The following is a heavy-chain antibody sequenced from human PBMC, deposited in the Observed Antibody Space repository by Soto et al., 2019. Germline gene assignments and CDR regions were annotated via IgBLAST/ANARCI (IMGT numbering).Heavy chain of an antibody. J-gene: IGHJ6*02. CDR3: AKGSQWPAPYYYYGMDV. D-gene: IGHD6-19*01. CDR2: ISYDGRNK. CDR1: GFTFSSYG. V-gene: IGHV3-30*18. Sequence: GGSLRLSCAASGFTFSSYGMHWVRQAPGKGLEWVAVISYDGRNKYYADSVKGQFTISRDNSKNTLFLHMNSLRAEDTAVYFCAKGSQWPAPYYYYGMDVWGQGTTVTVSS.